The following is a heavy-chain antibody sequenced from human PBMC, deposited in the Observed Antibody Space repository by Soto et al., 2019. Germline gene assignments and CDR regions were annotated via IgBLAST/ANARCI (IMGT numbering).Heavy chain of an antibody. D-gene: IGHD2-21*01. CDR2: MNPNSGNT. CDR1: GYTFTSYD. Sequence: HVQLVQSGAEVKKPGASVKVSCQASGYTFTSYDINWIRQASGEGPEWMGWMNPNSGNTGNDQKFQGRVTMTSDTSTGTAYLELRSLTADDTAVYYCARGASFSAAKRGDYRNWYFDLWGRATLLTVSS. V-gene: IGHV1-8*01. J-gene: IGHJ2*01. CDR3: ARGASFSAAKRGDYRNWYFDL.